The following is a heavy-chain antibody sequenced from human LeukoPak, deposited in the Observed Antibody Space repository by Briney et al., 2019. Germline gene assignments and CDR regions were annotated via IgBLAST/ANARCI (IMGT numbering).Heavy chain of an antibody. J-gene: IGHJ4*02. CDR1: GGSISSSSYY. Sequence: SETLSLTCTVSGGSISSSSYYWGWIRQPPGKGLEWIGSIYYSGSTYYNPSLKSRVTISVDTSKNQFSLKLSSVTAADTAVYYCARAFTVTTTNFDYWGQGTLVTVSS. D-gene: IGHD4-17*01. CDR3: ARAFTVTTTNFDY. CDR2: IYYSGST. V-gene: IGHV4-39*01.